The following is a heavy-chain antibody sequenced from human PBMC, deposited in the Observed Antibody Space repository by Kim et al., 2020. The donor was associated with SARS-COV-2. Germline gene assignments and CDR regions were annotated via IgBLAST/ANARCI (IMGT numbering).Heavy chain of an antibody. Sequence: SETLSLTCTVSGGSISSSSYYWGWIRQPPGKGLEWIGSIYYSGSTYYNPSLKSRVTISVDTSKNQFSLKLSSVTAADTAVYYCARHVGRSWYRGYFDYWGQGTLVTVSS. J-gene: IGHJ4*02. D-gene: IGHD6-13*01. CDR3: ARHVGRSWYRGYFDY. CDR1: GGSISSSSYY. CDR2: IYYSGST. V-gene: IGHV4-39*01.